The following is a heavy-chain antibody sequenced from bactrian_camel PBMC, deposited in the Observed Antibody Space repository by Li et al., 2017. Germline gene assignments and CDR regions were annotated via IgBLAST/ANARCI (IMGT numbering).Heavy chain of an antibody. V-gene: IGHV3S40*01. J-gene: IGHJ6*01. CDR1: GFLFSDAR. CDR2: ITSDGTSA. D-gene: IGHD2*01. Sequence: DVQLVESGGGLVQPGGSLRLSCAAEGFLFSDARMSWVRQVPGKGLEWVATITSDGTSATYADSVKGRFSISQDSAKEMVYLQMNSLKPEDAAMYYCAARSGGNCLRPIARSDFALWGQGTQVTVS. CDR3: AARSGGNCLRPIARSDFAL.